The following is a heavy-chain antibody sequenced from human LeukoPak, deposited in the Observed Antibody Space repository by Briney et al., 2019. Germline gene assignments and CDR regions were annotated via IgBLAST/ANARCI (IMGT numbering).Heavy chain of an antibody. CDR2: IYSGGST. CDR1: GFRVSNNY. V-gene: IGHV3-66*01. Sequence: GGSLRLSCAASGFRVSNNYMSWARQAPAKALEWVSVIYSGGSTFYADSVKGRFTISRDNSKNTLYLQMNSLRAEDTAVYYGASDSYSPEYFQHWGQGTLVTVSS. CDR3: ASDSYSPEYFQH. J-gene: IGHJ1*01. D-gene: IGHD2-15*01.